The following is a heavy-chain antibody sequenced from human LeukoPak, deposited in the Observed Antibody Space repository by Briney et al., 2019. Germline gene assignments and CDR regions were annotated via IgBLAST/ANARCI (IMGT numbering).Heavy chain of an antibody. V-gene: IGHV3-73*01. CDR1: GFTFADSP. J-gene: IGHJ4*02. CDR3: TRQRVGTSTCDY. Sequence: GRSLRLSCAASGFTFADSPMHWVRQASGKGLEWVGRIRDEANNYATAYAASVKGRFTISRDDSQNTAYLQMNSLKAEDTAVYFCTRQRVGTSTCDYWGQGTLVTVSP. D-gene: IGHD2-21*02. CDR2: IRDEANNYAT.